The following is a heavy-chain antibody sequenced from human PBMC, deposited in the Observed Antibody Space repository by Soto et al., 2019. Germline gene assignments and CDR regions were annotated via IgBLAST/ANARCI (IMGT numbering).Heavy chain of an antibody. CDR2: ISGNGDNT. D-gene: IGHD3-22*01. J-gene: IGHJ6*02. Sequence: PGGSLRLSCAASGFTFSAYAMSWVRQAPGKGLEWVSIISGNGDNTYYADSVKGRLTISRDNFKNTLYLQIHSLRAEDTAVYFCAKDHEKSEEPTIIGYYYNGMDVWGQGTTVTVSS. V-gene: IGHV3-23*01. CDR1: GFTFSAYA. CDR3: AKDHEKSEEPTIIGYYYNGMDV.